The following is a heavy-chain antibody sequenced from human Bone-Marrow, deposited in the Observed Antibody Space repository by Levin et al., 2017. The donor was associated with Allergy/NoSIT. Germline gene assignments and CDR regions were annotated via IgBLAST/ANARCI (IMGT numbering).Heavy chain of an antibody. V-gene: IGHV3-21*01. D-gene: IGHD4-17*01. CDR2: ISSKSSFI. CDR3: TRDRDYGDEYFQH. Sequence: KRGESLKISCAGSGFTFSSHGMNWVRQAPGKGLEWVSSISSKSSFILYADSVKSRFTISRDNVQNSLYLQMDSLTVEDTAVYYCTRDRDYGDEYFQHWGQGTLVTVSS. J-gene: IGHJ1*01. CDR1: GFTFSSHG.